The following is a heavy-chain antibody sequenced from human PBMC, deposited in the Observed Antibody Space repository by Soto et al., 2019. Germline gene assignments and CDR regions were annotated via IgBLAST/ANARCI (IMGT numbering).Heavy chain of an antibody. CDR1: GYTFTGYY. V-gene: IGHV1-2*04. J-gene: IGHJ5*02. D-gene: IGHD1-26*01. CDR2: INPNSGGT. Sequence: ASVKVSCKASGYTFTGYYMHWVRQAPGQGLEWMGWINPNSGGTNYAQKFQGWVTMTRDTSISTAYMELSRLRSDDTAVYYCARATPTNYYSPNWFDPWGQGTLVTVSS. CDR3: ARATPTNYYSPNWFDP.